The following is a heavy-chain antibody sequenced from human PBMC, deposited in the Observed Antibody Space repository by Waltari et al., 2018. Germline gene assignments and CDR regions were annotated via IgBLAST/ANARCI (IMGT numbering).Heavy chain of an antibody. J-gene: IGHJ6*02. CDR2: ISGSGGGT. CDR1: GFTFSSYA. V-gene: IGHV3-23*01. Sequence: EVQLLESGGGLVQPGGSLRLSCAASGFTFSSYAMSWLRHAPGQGLEWVSAISGSGGGTYYADSVKGRFTISRDNSKNTLYLQMNSLRAEDTAVYYCANQPLRYLDWLLVGGGYYYGMDVWGQGTTVTVSS. CDR3: ANQPLRYLDWLLVGGGYYYGMDV. D-gene: IGHD3-9*01.